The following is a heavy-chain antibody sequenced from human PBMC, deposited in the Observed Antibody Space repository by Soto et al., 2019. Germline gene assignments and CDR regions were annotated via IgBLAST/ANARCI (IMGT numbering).Heavy chain of an antibody. D-gene: IGHD2-21*01. CDR2: IYYSGST. CDR1: DSAIIGDC. J-gene: IGHJ3*02. CDR3: ARLDVRASIHASDI. V-gene: IGHV4-59*08. Sequence: PSETVCQTVVVADSAIIGDCWIWNRKPPGKGLEWIGYIYYSGSTNYNPSLKSRVTISVDTSKNQFSLKLSSVTAADTAVYYCARLDVRASIHASDIWGQGTMVTV.